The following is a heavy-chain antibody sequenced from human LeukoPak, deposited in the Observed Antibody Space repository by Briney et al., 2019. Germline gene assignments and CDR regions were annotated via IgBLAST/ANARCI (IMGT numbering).Heavy chain of an antibody. J-gene: IGHJ4*02. V-gene: IGHV3-30-3*01. CDR2: ISYDGSNK. D-gene: IGHD3-10*01. Sequence: GRSLRLSCAASGFTFSSYAMHWVRQAPGKGLEWVAVISYDGSNKYCADSVKGRFTISRDNSKNTLYLQMNSLRAEDTAVYYCATLRSMVRGVPLDYWGQGTLVTVSS. CDR3: ATLRSMVRGVPLDY. CDR1: GFTFSSYA.